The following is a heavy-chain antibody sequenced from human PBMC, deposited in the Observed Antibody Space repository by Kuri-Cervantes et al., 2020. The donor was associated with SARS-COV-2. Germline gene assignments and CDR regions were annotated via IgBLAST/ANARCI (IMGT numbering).Heavy chain of an antibody. J-gene: IGHJ4*02. CDR1: GFTFSDYA. Sequence: LSLTCVASGFTFSDYAMNWVRQAPGKGLEWVSSISSSSSYIYYADSVKGRFTISRDNAKNSLYLQMNSLRAEDTAVYYCAREATIAVAGSLDYWGQGTLVTVSS. D-gene: IGHD6-19*01. CDR3: AREATIAVAGSLDY. CDR2: ISSSSSYI. V-gene: IGHV3-21*01.